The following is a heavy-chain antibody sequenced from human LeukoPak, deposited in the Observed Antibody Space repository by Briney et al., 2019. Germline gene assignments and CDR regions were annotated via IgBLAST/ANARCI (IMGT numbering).Heavy chain of an antibody. D-gene: IGHD1-26*01. CDR3: ADVGYSGSSGAFDI. Sequence: SVKVSCKASGGTFSSYAISWVRQAPGQGLEWMGGIIPIFGTANYAQRFQGRVTITADESTSTAYMELSSLRSEDTAVYYCADVGYSGSSGAFDIWGQGTMVTVSS. CDR2: IIPIFGTA. CDR1: GGTFSSYA. V-gene: IGHV1-69*13. J-gene: IGHJ3*02.